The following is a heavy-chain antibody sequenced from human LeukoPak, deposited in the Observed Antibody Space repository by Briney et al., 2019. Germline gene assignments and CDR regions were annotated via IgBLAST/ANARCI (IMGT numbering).Heavy chain of an antibody. Sequence: SETLSPTCTVSGGSISSYYWSWIRQPPGKGLEWIGYIYYSGSTNYNPSLKSRVTISVDTSKNQFSLKLSSVTAADTAVYYCARPLAVAGREFDYWGQGTLVTVSS. CDR2: IYYSGST. CDR1: GGSISSYY. J-gene: IGHJ4*02. D-gene: IGHD6-19*01. V-gene: IGHV4-59*01. CDR3: ARPLAVAGREFDY.